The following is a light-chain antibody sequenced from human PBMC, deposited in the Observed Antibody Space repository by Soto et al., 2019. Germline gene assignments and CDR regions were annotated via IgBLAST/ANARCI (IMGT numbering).Light chain of an antibody. CDR3: QQYGYSPVT. CDR2: GAC. Sequence: PGQRATLSCRASASISGPSLAWYQQKLGQAPRLLIYGACTRTTDIPHRFSGSGSGTDFTLIISSLEPEDFAVYYCQQYGYSPVTFGQGTKVEIK. V-gene: IGKV3-20*01. J-gene: IGKJ1*01. CDR1: ASISGPS.